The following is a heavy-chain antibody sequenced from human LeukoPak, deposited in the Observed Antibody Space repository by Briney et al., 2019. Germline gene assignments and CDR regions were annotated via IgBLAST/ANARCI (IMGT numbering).Heavy chain of an antibody. J-gene: IGHJ4*02. CDR3: VKPGLGYFDSYYFDY. CDR1: GFTFSSYG. D-gene: IGHD3-9*01. Sequence: PGRSLRLSCAASGFTFSSYGMHWVRQAPGKGLEYVSAISSNGGSTYYADSVKGRFTISRDNSKNTLYLQMSSLRAEDTAVYYCVKPGLGYFDSYYFDYWGQGTLVTVSS. CDR2: ISSNGGST. V-gene: IGHV3-64D*06.